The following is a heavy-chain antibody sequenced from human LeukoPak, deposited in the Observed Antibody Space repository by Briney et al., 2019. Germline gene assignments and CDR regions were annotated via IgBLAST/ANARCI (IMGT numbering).Heavy chain of an antibody. Sequence: NPPETLSLTCAVYGGSFSGSYWSWIRQPPGKRLEWIGEINHSGSTNYDSSLESRVTISVDTSKNQFSLKLSSVTVADTAVYYCVREVYRKGYGDYGGFDPWGQGTLVTVSS. CDR2: INHSGST. CDR1: GGSFSGSY. CDR3: VREVYRKGYGDYGGFDP. J-gene: IGHJ5*02. D-gene: IGHD4-17*01. V-gene: IGHV4-34*01.